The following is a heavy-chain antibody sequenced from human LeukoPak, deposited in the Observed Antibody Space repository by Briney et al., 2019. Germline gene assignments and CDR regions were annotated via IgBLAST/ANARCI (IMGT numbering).Heavy chain of an antibody. CDR1: GFTFSSFG. CDR2: IQSDGRNK. J-gene: IGHJ4*02. CDR3: DCSITSCYAAGDY. V-gene: IGHV3-30*02. Sequence: GGSLRLSCAASGFTFSSFGMHWVRQTPGKGLEWVAFIQSDGRNKYYTDSVKGRFTISRDNSRNTLYLQMNSLRTEDTAVYYCDCSITSCYAAGDYWGQGTLVTVSS. D-gene: IGHD2-2*01.